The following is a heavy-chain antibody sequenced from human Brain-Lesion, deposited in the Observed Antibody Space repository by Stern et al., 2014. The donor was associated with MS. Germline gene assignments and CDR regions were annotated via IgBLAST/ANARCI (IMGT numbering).Heavy chain of an antibody. CDR1: GFTYTDYW. CDR2: ISNDGNHK. V-gene: IGHV3-30*18. D-gene: IGHD1-1*01. CDR3: AKHLAERPFDY. Sequence: QMQLLQSGGGLVQPGGSLRLSCAASGFTYTDYWMSWVRQAPGKGPEWVAFISNDGNHKYYAGSVKDRFTISRDKSKNTLYLQMNSLRVEDTAVYYCAKHLAERPFDYWGQGTLVTVSS. J-gene: IGHJ4*02.